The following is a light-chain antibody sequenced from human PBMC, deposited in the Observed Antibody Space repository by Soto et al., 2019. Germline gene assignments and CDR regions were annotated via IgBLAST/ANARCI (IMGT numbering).Light chain of an antibody. CDR1: SSNIGNNY. CDR2: DNN. V-gene: IGLV1-51*01. Sequence: QSVLTQTPSVSAAPGQKVTISCSGTSSNIGNNYVSWYQQFPDTAPKLLIYDNNKRPSGIPDRFSGSKSGASATLVITGVQTGDEADYYCGTWEGSRNWVFGGGTKLTVL. J-gene: IGLJ3*02. CDR3: GTWEGSRNWV.